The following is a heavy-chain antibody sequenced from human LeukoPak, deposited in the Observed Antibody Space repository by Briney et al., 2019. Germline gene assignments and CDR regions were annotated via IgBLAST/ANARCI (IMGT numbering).Heavy chain of an antibody. D-gene: IGHD4-17*01. CDR1: GFTFSSYA. Sequence: GGSLRLSCAASGFTFSSYAMHWVRQAPGKGLEWVAVISYDGSNKYYADSVKGRFTVSKDNSKNTLYLQMNSLRVEDTAVYYCARDIYGDMLTAFYPWGQGTLVTVSS. V-gene: IGHV3-30-3*01. J-gene: IGHJ5*02. CDR3: ARDIYGDMLTAFYP. CDR2: ISYDGSNK.